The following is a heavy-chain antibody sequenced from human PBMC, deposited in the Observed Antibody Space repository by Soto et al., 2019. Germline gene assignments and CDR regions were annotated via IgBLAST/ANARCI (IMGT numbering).Heavy chain of an antibody. J-gene: IGHJ5*02. Sequence: GGSLRLSCAASGFTFSSYGMHWVRQAPGKGLEWVAVISYDGSNKYYADSVKGRFTISRDNSKNTLYLQMNSLRAEDTAVYYCAKDSGDGYNSVDWFDPWGQGTLVTVSS. D-gene: IGHD5-12*01. CDR2: ISYDGSNK. CDR1: GFTFSSYG. CDR3: AKDSGDGYNSVDWFDP. V-gene: IGHV3-30*18.